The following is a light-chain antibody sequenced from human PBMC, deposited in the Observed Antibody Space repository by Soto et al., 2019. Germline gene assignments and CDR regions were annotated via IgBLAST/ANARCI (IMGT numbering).Light chain of an antibody. CDR1: QSVRNSY. CDR2: GAS. CDR3: QQYGSSRSIT. Sequence: EIMLTQSPGTVSLSTGERATLSCRASQSVRNSYLAWYQQKPGQAPSLLIYGASSRATGIPDRFSGSGSGTDFTLTISRLEPEDFAVYYCQQYGSSRSITFGQGTRLEI. V-gene: IGKV3-20*01. J-gene: IGKJ5*01.